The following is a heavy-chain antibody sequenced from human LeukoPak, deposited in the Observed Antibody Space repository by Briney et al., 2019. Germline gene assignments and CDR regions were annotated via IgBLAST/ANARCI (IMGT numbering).Heavy chain of an antibody. J-gene: IGHJ4*02. D-gene: IGHD3-22*01. Sequence: ASVKVSCKASGYTFTSYDINGVRQASGRGREWMGWMNPNSGNTGYAQKFQGRVTMTRNTSISTAYMELSSLRSEDTAVYYCARGVYYYDSSGYLDYWGQGTLVTVSS. CDR1: GYTFTSYD. V-gene: IGHV1-8*01. CDR3: ARGVYYYDSSGYLDY. CDR2: MNPNSGNT.